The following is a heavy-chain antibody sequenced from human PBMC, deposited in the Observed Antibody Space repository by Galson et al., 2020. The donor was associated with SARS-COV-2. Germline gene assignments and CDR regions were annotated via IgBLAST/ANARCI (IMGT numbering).Heavy chain of an antibody. J-gene: IGHJ4*02. CDR3: ARDLNYDLWSDLLPAL. D-gene: IGHD3-3*01. V-gene: IGHV1-18*01. CDR1: GYTFTSYA. Sequence: ASVKVSCKASGYTFTSYAISWVRQAPGQGLEWMGWISPYNGNTNYAQKLQGRVTMTTDTSTSTAYMELRSLRSDDTAVYYCARDLNYDLWSDLLPALWGQGTLVTVSS. CDR2: ISPYNGNT.